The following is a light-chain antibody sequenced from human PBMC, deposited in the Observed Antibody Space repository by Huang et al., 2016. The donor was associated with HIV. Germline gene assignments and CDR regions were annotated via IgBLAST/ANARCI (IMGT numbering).Light chain of an antibody. Sequence: DIQMTQSPSTLSASVGDRVTIDCRASQSISTWLAWYQQKPGKAPNLLIYKAATLERGVPARFSGSGSETEFTLTISDVQPGDYATYYCQQYNTYPMYTFGQGTKLEIK. J-gene: IGKJ2*01. CDR2: KAA. CDR1: QSISTW. V-gene: IGKV1-5*03. CDR3: QQYNTYPMYT.